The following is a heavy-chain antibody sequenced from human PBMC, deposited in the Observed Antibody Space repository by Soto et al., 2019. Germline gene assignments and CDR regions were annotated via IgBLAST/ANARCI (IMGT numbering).Heavy chain of an antibody. J-gene: IGHJ5*02. D-gene: IGHD6-19*01. CDR1: GDSVSSSNYY. V-gene: IGHV4-61*01. Sequence: QVQLQESGLGLVRPSETLSLTCTVSGDSVSSSNYYWSWIRQSPVKGLEWIGYIFYSGSTNYNPSLKSRVTISVDTSKNQFSLKLRSVTAADTAVYYCARDVTTSGRHPPESTWGQGTLVTVS. CDR3: ARDVTTSGRHPPEST. CDR2: IFYSGST.